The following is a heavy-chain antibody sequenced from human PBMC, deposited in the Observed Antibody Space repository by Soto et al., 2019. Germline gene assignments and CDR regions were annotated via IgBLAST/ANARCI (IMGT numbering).Heavy chain of an antibody. Sequence: QVQLVQSGAEVKKPGASVKVSCKASGYTFTSYYMHWVRQAPGQGLEWMGIINPSGGSTSYAQKFQGRGTMTRDTSTSTAYMELSSLRSEDTAVYYCARGYCSGGSCYWFDPWGQGTLVTVSS. CDR3: ARGYCSGGSCYWFDP. CDR2: INPSGGST. D-gene: IGHD2-15*01. V-gene: IGHV1-46*01. J-gene: IGHJ5*02. CDR1: GYTFTSYY.